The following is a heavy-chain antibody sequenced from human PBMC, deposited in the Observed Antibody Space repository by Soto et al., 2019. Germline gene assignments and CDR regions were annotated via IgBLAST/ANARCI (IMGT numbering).Heavy chain of an antibody. V-gene: IGHV4-39*01. D-gene: IGHD4-17*01. J-gene: IGHJ4*02. CDR2: IFYSGST. CDR3: ARHPPYGPLDY. CDR1: GDSGGFISSSSYH. Sequence: SETLSLTCTVSGDSGGFISSSSYHWGWIRQPSCKGLELIGNIFYSGSTYYNPSLKSRFTISGDTSKNQFSLRLTSVTSADTAVYYCARHPPYGPLDYWGQGTLVTVSS.